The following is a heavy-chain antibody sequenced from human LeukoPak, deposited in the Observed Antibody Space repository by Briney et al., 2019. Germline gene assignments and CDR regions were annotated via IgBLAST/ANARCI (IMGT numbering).Heavy chain of an antibody. V-gene: IGHV3-21*01. D-gene: IGHD2-2*01. CDR1: GFTFTSYT. J-gene: IGHJ4*02. Sequence: PGGSLRLSCAASGFTFTSYTMNWVRQAPGKGLEWVLSISVSGNSIYYADSVKGRFTISRDNAKNSLYLQMNSLRAEDTAVYYCASRYCSSSSCYPPRRDYWGQGTLVTVSS. CDR3: ASRYCSSSSCYPPRRDY. CDR2: ISVSGNSI.